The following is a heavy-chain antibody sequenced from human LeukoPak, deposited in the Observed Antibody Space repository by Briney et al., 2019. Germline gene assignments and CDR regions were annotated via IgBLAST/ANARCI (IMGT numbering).Heavy chain of an antibody. CDR3: ASLAVAGLSEGY. Sequence: SETLSLTCTVSGASVNSGSYYWAWIRRPPGKGLEWIASIYYSGSTYYSPSLKSRVTISVDTSRNQFSLKLSSVTAADTAVYYCASLAVAGLSEGYWGQGTLVIVSS. CDR1: GASVNSGSYY. J-gene: IGHJ4*02. D-gene: IGHD6-19*01. V-gene: IGHV4-39*01. CDR2: IYYSGST.